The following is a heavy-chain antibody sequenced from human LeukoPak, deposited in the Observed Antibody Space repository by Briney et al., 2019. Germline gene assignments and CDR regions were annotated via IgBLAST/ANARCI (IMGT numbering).Heavy chain of an antibody. D-gene: IGHD1-26*01. J-gene: IGHJ4*02. CDR1: GFRFSSYW. Sequence: QPGGSLRLSCAASGFRFSSYWMTWVRQAPGKGLEWVANIKQDASEKYYVDSVRGRFTISRDNAKNSLYLQTNNLRAEDTAVYYCARESRSGRFSKLTDLDYWGRGTLVTLSS. CDR3: ARESRSGRFSKLTDLDY. CDR2: IKQDASEK. V-gene: IGHV3-7*01.